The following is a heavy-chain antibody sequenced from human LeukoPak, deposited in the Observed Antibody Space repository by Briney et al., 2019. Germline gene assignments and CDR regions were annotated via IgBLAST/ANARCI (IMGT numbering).Heavy chain of an antibody. V-gene: IGHV1-2*02. CDR2: INPNSGGT. D-gene: IGHD4/OR15-4a*01. Sequence: GASVKVSCKASGYTFTGYYMHWVRQAPGQGLEWMGWINPNSGGTNYAQKFQGRVTMTRDTSISTAYMELSRLRSDDTAVFYCARVIGGLKRGQGPIDGFDIWGQGTMVTVSS. CDR1: GYTFTGYY. J-gene: IGHJ3*02. CDR3: ARVIGGLKRGQGPIDGFDI.